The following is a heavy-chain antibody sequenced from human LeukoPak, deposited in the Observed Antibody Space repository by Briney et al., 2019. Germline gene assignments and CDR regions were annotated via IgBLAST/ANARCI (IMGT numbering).Heavy chain of an antibody. CDR3: ARDRHKYNYDSGGYPPY. V-gene: IGHV3-48*01. D-gene: IGHD3-22*01. Sequence: PGGSLRLSCAASGFTFSSYNINWVRQAPGKGLEWVSYISSSRRTISYADSVKGRFTISRDNAKNSLYLQMNSLRAEDTAVYYCARDRHKYNYDSGGYPPYWGQGTLVTVSS. CDR2: ISSSRRTI. J-gene: IGHJ4*02. CDR1: GFTFSSYN.